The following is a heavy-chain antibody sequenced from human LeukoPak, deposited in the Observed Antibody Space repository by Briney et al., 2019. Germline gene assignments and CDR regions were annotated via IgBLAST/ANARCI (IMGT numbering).Heavy chain of an antibody. V-gene: IGHV5-51*01. CDR2: IYPGDSDT. J-gene: IGHJ6*03. CDR3: ARQGYDYHYYYMDV. CDR1: GYTFSSYW. Sequence: GESLKISCKGSGYTFSSYWIGWVRRMPGKGLEWMGIIYPGDSDTIYSPSFRGQVTISADKSADSTYLQWASLKASDSGTYYCARQGYDYHYYYMDVWGKGTTVTVSS. D-gene: IGHD3-3*01.